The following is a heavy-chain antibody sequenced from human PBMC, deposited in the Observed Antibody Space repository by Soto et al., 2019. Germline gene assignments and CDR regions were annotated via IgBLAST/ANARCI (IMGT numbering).Heavy chain of an antibody. Sequence: PSETLSLTCTVSGASISSFNYYWTWIRQPPGKGLEWLGYIYYSGSTLYNPSLKSRLTMSLDTSKNHFSLKLSSATAADTAVYYCARHSNRNYGLYYFDYWGLGALVTVSS. CDR2: IYYSGST. CDR3: ARHSNRNYGLYYFDY. J-gene: IGHJ4*02. V-gene: IGHV4-30-4*01. D-gene: IGHD4-4*01. CDR1: GASISSFNYY.